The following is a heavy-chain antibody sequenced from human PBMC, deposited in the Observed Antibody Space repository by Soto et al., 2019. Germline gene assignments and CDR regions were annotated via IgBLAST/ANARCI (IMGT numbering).Heavy chain of an antibody. J-gene: IGHJ3*02. CDR1: GFTFSSYA. V-gene: IGHV3-30-3*01. CDR3: ARVYYDFWSGKVAGAFDI. Sequence: GGSLRLSCAASGFTFSSYAMHWVRQAPGKGLEWVAVISYDGSNKYYADSVKGRFTISRDNSKNTLYLQMNSLRAEDTAVYYCARVYYDFWSGKVAGAFDIWGQGTVVTVSS. D-gene: IGHD3-3*01. CDR2: ISYDGSNK.